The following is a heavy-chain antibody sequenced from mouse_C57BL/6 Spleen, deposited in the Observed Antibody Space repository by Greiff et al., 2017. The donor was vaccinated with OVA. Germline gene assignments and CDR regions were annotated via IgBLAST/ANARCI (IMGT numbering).Heavy chain of an antibody. Sequence: VQLQESGAELARPGASVKMSCKASGYTFTSYTMHWVKQRPGQGLEWIGYINPSSGYTKYNQKFKDKATLTADKSSSTAYMQLSSLTSEDSAVYYCARWVITTVVAPFDYWGQGTTLTVSS. CDR2: INPSSGYT. CDR3: ARWVITTVVAPFDY. J-gene: IGHJ2*01. CDR1: GYTFTSYT. D-gene: IGHD1-1*01. V-gene: IGHV1-4*01.